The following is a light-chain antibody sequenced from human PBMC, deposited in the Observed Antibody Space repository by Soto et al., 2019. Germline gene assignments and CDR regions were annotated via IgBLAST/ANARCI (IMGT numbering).Light chain of an antibody. CDR1: QSLTTN. Sequence: EIVMTQSPATLSVSPGERATLSCRATQSLTTNLAWYQRKPGQAPRLLIYGASTRATGIPARFSGSGSGTEFTLTISSLQSEDFAVYFCQHYNDWALTFGQGTRLEIK. J-gene: IGKJ5*01. V-gene: IGKV3-15*01. CDR2: GAS. CDR3: QHYNDWALT.